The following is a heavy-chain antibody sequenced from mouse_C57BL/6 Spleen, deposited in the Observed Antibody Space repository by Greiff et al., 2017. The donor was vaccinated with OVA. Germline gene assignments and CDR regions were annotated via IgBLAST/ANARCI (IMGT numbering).Heavy chain of an antibody. CDR3: AYGNYEAMDY. CDR1: GYTFTSYW. CDR2: IDPSDSET. V-gene: IGHV1-52*01. D-gene: IGHD2-1*01. Sequence: VQLQQPGAELVRPGSSVKLSCKASGYTFTSYWMHWVKQRPIQGLEWIGNIDPSDSETHYNQKFKDKATLTVDKSSSTAYMQLSSLTSEDSAVYYCAYGNYEAMDYWGQGTSVTVSS. J-gene: IGHJ4*01.